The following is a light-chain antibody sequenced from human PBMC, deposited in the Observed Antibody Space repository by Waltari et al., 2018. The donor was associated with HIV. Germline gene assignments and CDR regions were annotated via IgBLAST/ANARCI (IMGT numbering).Light chain of an antibody. Sequence: DIQMTQSPSTLSASVGDRVTITCRARQSINTWLAWYQQKPGKAPKVLISKASILESGVPSRFSGSGSGTELTLTISSLQPDDFATYYCQQYYSYPLTFGGGTKVQIK. CDR2: KAS. CDR3: QQYYSYPLT. V-gene: IGKV1-5*03. J-gene: IGKJ4*01. CDR1: QSINTW.